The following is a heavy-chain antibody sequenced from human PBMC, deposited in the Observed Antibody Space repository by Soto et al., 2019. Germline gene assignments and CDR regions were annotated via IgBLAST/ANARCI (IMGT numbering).Heavy chain of an antibody. CDR1: GYTFTSYG. Sequence: GSSVKVSCKASGYTFTSYGISWVRQAPGQGLEWMGWISAYNGNTNYAQKLQGRVTMTTDTSTSTAYMELRSLRSDDTAVYYCARDLTKWLSSYMDVWGQGTTVTVSS. CDR3: ARDLTKWLSSYMDV. V-gene: IGHV1-18*04. D-gene: IGHD3-22*01. J-gene: IGHJ6*03. CDR2: ISAYNGNT.